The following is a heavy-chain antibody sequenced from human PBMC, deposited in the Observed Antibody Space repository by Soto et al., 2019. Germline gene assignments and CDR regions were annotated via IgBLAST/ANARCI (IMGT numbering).Heavy chain of an antibody. CDR3: ARGPTCSSTSCYTRGMYF. D-gene: IGHD2-2*02. V-gene: IGHV1-69*13. Sequence: SVKVSCKASGGTFSSYAISWVRQAPGQGLEWMGGIIPIFGTANYAQKFQGRVTITADESTSTAYMELSSLRSEDTAVYYCARGPTCSSTSCYTRGMYFWGQGTLVTVSS. CDR2: IIPIFGTA. J-gene: IGHJ4*02. CDR1: GGTFSSYA.